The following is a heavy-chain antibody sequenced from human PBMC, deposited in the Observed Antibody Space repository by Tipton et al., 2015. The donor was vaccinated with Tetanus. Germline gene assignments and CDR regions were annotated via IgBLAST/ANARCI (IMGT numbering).Heavy chain of an antibody. CDR1: GGSVRGGSYY. V-gene: IGHV4-61*01. CDR3: ARANYDFPKKGPFDS. J-gene: IGHJ4*02. Sequence: TLSLTCTVSGGSVRGGSYYWNWIRQPPGKGLEWIGYISYSGSTNSNYSLKSRITISQDTSNNQFSLKLTSVTAADTAVYYCARANYDFPKKGPFDSWGRGTLVIVSS. D-gene: IGHD3-3*01. CDR2: ISYSGST.